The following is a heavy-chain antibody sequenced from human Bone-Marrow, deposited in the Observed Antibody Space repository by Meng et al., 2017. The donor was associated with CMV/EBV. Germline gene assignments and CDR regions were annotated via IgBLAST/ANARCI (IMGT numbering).Heavy chain of an antibody. D-gene: IGHD3-9*01. V-gene: IGHV4-34*01. CDR2: INHSGST. Sequence: SETLSLTCAVYGGSFSGYYWSWIRQPPGKGLEWIGEINHSGSTNYNPSLKSRVTISVDTSKNQFSLKLSSVTAADTAVYYCARTPPSIYDVFSGQYYFDYWGQGTLVTVSS. J-gene: IGHJ4*02. CDR1: GGSFSGYY. CDR3: ARTPPSIYDVFSGQYYFDY.